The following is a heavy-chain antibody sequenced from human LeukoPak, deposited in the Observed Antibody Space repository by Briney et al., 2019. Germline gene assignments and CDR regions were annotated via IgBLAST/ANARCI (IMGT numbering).Heavy chain of an antibody. CDR1: GYTFTSYY. V-gene: IGHV1-46*01. CDR2: INPSGGST. D-gene: IGHD5-18*01. J-gene: IGHJ4*02. CDR3: ARGKEDTAMAEPPTDY. Sequence: ASVKVSCKASGYTFTSYYMHWVRQAPGQRLEWMGIINPSGGSTSYAQKFQGRVTMTRVTSTSTVYMELSSLRSEDTAVYYCARGKEDTAMAEPPTDYWGQGTLVTVSS.